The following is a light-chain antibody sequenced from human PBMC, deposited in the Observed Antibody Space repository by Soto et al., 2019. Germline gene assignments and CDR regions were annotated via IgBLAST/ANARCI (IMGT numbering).Light chain of an antibody. CDR1: QSVNNNY. V-gene: IGKV3-20*01. CDR2: GAS. J-gene: IGKJ2*01. CDR3: QQYDSSNYT. Sequence: EIVLTQSPGTLSLSPGERATLSCRASQSVNNNYLAWYQQKPGQAPRLLIYGASSRATGIPDRFSGSRSGTDFNLTISTLEPEDVVEYYCQQYDSSNYTFGQGTKLEIK.